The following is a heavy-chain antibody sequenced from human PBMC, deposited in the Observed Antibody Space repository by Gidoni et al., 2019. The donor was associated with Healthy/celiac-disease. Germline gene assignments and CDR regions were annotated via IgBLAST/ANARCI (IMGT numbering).Heavy chain of an antibody. J-gene: IGHJ5*02. CDR1: GFTFSNYS. V-gene: IGHV3-21*01. CDR2: ISSSSSSI. CDR3: ARVIAVAGNGNWFDP. Sequence: EVQLVESGGGLVKPGGSMRLSCAASGFTFSNYSMNWVRQAPGTGLEWVSSISSSSSSIYYADSVKGRFTISRDNAKNSLYLQMNSLRAEDTAVYYCARVIAVAGNGNWFDPWGQGTLVTVSS. D-gene: IGHD6-19*01.